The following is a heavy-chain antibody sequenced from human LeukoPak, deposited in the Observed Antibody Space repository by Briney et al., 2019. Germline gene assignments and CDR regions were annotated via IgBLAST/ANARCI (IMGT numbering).Heavy chain of an antibody. CDR3: AKGDRSGSYSYFDY. J-gene: IGHJ4*02. CDR1: GFTFSSYA. Sequence: GGSLRLSCVASGFTFSSYAMSWVRQAPGKGLEWVSSISAGGGNTYYADSVQGRFTISRDNSKNTLYLQMNSLRAEDTVVFYCAKGDRSGSYSYFDYWGQGTLVTVSS. CDR2: ISAGGGNT. D-gene: IGHD3-10*01. V-gene: IGHV3-23*01.